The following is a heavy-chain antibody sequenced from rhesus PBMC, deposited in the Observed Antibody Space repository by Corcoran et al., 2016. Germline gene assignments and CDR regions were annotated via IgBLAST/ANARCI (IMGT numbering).Heavy chain of an antibody. D-gene: IGHD2-21*01. CDR1: GYSISSGYG. V-gene: IGHV4-127*01. CDR2: IGCRSGRT. CDR3: ARIGYCTGSGCYAFDF. J-gene: IGHJ3*01. Sequence: QVQLQESGPGLVKPSETLSLTCAVSGYSISSGYGWSWIRQPPGKGLEWIGYIGCRSGRTNYNPAPKSRDTIAKDTSKNQFSLKVSSVTAADTAVYYCARIGYCTGSGCYAFDFWGQGLRVTVSS.